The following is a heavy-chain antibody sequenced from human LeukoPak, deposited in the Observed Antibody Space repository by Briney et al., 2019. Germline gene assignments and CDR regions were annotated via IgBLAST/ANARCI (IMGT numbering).Heavy chain of an antibody. J-gene: IGHJ6*03. CDR3: GRDDGDV. CDR1: GFTFSNYW. Sequence: GGSLRLSCVSSGFTFSNYWMKWVRQAPGKGLEWVASINEDGSGKFSVGSVKDRITISRDNTRNSLDLQINSLTVEDTAIYYCGRDDGDVWGTGTTVIV. V-gene: IGHV3-7*01. CDR2: INEDGSGK.